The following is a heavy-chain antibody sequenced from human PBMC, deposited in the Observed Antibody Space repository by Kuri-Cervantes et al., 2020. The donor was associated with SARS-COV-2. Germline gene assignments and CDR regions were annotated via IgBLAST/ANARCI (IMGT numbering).Heavy chain of an antibody. CDR3: ADLGYCSGGSCYYYYYGMDV. D-gene: IGHD2-15*01. CDR2: IIPIFGTA. Sequence: SVKVSCKASGGTFSSYAISWVRQAPGQGLEWMGGIIPIFGTANYAQKFQGRVTITADESTSTAYMELSSLRSEDTAVYYCADLGYCSGGSCYYYYYGMDVWGQGTTVTVSS. J-gene: IGHJ6*02. CDR1: GGTFSSYA. V-gene: IGHV1-69*13.